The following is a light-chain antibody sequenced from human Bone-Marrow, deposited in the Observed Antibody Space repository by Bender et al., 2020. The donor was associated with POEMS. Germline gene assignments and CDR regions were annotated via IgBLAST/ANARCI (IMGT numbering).Light chain of an antibody. J-gene: IGLJ1*01. CDR3: CSYAVGRSYV. CDR2: DVT. CDR1: SSDVGNYNV. Sequence: QSALTQPASVSGSPGQSITISCTGTSSDVGNYNVVSWYQQHPGKAPKVMIYDVTRRPSGVSNRFSGSKSGNTASLTISGLQADDEAEYYCCSYAVGRSYVFGTGTKVTVL. V-gene: IGLV2-23*02.